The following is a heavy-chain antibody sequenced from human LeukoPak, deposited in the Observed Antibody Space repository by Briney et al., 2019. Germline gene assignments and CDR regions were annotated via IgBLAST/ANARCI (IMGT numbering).Heavy chain of an antibody. CDR2: IYYSGST. Sequence: PSQALSLTCTVSGGSISSGDYYWSWLRQPPGKGLEWIGYIYYSGSTYYNPSLKSRVTISVDTSKNQFSLKLSSVTAADTAVYYCASSVHTAMVPRQFDYWGQGTLVTVSS. V-gene: IGHV4-30-4*01. J-gene: IGHJ4*02. CDR3: ASSVHTAMVPRQFDY. CDR1: GGSISSGDYY. D-gene: IGHD5-18*01.